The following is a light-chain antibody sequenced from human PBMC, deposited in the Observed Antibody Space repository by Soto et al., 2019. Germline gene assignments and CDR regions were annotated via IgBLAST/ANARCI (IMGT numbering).Light chain of an antibody. CDR3: QQSYSTVWT. CDR1: QSISSY. V-gene: IGKV1-39*01. Sequence: DIQMTQSPSSLSSSVGDRVTITCRASQSISSYLNWYQQKPGKAPKLLIYAASSLQSGVPSRFSGSGSGKDFTLTSSSLQPEDFATYYCQQSYSTVWTFGQGTKVEIK. J-gene: IGKJ1*01. CDR2: AAS.